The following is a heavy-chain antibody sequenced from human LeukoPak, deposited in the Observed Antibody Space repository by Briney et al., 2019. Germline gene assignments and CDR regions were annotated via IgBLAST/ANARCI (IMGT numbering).Heavy chain of an antibody. V-gene: IGHV1-2*02. Sequence: ASVKVSCKASGFTITGAYMHWVRQAPGQGLEWMGWINPNSGETRYEQNFQGRVTMTRDTSIDTVHMELGSLTSDDTAVYYCARVLFNSGYDSWGQGTLVTVSS. CDR1: GFTITGAY. D-gene: IGHD3-9*01. CDR2: INPNSGET. CDR3: ARVLFNSGYDS. J-gene: IGHJ5*01.